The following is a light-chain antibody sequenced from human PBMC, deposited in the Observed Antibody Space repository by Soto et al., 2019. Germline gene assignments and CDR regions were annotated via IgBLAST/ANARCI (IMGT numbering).Light chain of an antibody. J-gene: IGKJ1*01. CDR2: GAS. V-gene: IGKV3-15*01. Sequence: EIVITQSPATLSTSALYISTLSFMSSQSVSSNLAWYQQKPGQAPRLLIYGASTRATGIQARFSGSGSGTEFTLTISSLQSEDFAVYYCQQCNTWNPAKFGHGTKVDIK. CDR3: QQCNTWNPAK. CDR1: QSVSSN.